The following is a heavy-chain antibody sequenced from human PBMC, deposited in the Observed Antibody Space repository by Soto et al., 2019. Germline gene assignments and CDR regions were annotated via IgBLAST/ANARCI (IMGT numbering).Heavy chain of an antibody. CDR1: GFSSNSYS. CDR2: ISGSGEHT. CDR3: AKDRGMTTVTFDAFQS. V-gene: IGHV3-23*01. D-gene: IGHD4-17*01. Sequence: QPGGSLRLSCAASGFSSNSYSLSWVRQAPGEGLEWVAGISGSGEHTHYADSVKGRYTISRDNSENTLSLQMNSLRAEDSAIYYCAKDRGMTTVTFDAFQSWGQGTLVPVSP. J-gene: IGHJ1*01.